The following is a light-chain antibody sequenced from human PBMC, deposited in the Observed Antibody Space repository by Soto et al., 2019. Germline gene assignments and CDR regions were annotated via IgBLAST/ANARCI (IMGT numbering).Light chain of an antibody. CDR2: GAS. Sequence: EIVLTQSPGTLSLSPGERATLSCRASQSVSSGYLAWYQQKPGQAPRLLIYGASTRATGIPNRFSGSGSGTEFTLPISRLEPEDFAVYYCQQYGSSPWTFGQGTKVEIK. CDR1: QSVSSGY. V-gene: IGKV3-20*01. J-gene: IGKJ1*01. CDR3: QQYGSSPWT.